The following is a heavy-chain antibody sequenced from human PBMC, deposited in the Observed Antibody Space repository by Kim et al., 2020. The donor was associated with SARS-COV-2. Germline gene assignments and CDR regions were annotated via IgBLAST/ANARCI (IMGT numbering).Heavy chain of an antibody. V-gene: IGHV4-39*01. CDR1: GGSISSSSYY. J-gene: IGHJ6*03. D-gene: IGHD3-10*01. CDR2: IYYSGST. Sequence: SETLSLTCTVSGGSISSSSYYWGWIRQPPGKGLEWIGSIYYSGSTYYNPSLKSRVTISVDTSKNQFSLKLSSVTAADTAVYYCARRGEYGGYYYYYMDVWREGTTVTVSS. CDR3: ARRGEYGGYYYYYMDV.